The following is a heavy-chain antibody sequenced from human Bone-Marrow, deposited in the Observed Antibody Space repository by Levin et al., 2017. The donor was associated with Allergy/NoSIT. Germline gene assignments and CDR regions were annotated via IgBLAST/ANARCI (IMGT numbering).Heavy chain of an antibody. D-gene: IGHD4-17*01. CDR3: ARPTVNDYADHGY. V-gene: IGHV3-21*01. CDR1: GFTFSTYS. CDR2: ISSSSSSYSYM. J-gene: IGHJ4*02. Sequence: GESLKISCAASGFTFSTYSMNWVRQAPGKGLEWVSSISSSSSSYSYMYYADSVKGRFTISRDNAKNSLYLQMNSLRAEDTAVYYCARPTVNDYADHGYWGQGTLVTVSS.